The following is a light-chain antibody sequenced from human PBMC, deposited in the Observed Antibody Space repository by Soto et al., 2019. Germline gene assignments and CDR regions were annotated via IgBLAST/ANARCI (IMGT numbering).Light chain of an antibody. CDR3: QQYGSSPT. J-gene: IGKJ4*01. V-gene: IGKV3-20*01. CDR2: GAS. Sequence: EIVLTQSPGTLSLSPGERATLSCRASQSVSSSYLAWYQQTPGQAPRLLIYGASSRATGIPDRFSGSGSGTDFTLTISRLEPDDFAVYYCQQYGSSPTFGGGTKVEIK. CDR1: QSVSSSY.